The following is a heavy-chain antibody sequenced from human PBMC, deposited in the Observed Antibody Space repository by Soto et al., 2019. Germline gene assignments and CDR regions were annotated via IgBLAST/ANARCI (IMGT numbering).Heavy chain of an antibody. CDR1: GDPMNSSDYY. CDR3: ARRGGSSSGYYYYAMDV. Sequence: NPSEILSLTCSVPGDPMNSSDYYWSWIRQHPGKGLEWSEYIYSYGDTYYNPSLKSRVTISVDTSKNQFSLNLTSVTAADTAVYYCARRGGSSSGYYYYAMDVWGPVTTVTVSS. V-gene: IGHV4-31*03. D-gene: IGHD6-6*01. J-gene: IGHJ6*02. CDR2: IYSYGDT.